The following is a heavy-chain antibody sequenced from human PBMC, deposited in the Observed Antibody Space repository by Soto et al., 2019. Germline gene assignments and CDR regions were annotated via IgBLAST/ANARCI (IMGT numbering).Heavy chain of an antibody. V-gene: IGHV3-23*01. CDR1: GFTFTSYA. J-gene: IGHJ6*03. CDR2: ISGSGGST. D-gene: IGHD1-1*01. Sequence: EVQLLESGGGLVQPGGSLRLTCAASGFTFTSYAMSWVRQAPGKGLEWVSGISGSGGSTYYADSVKGRFTISRDNSKNTLYLLMHRLRAEDTAVYYCAKDLGLEPLDYYMDVWAKGTTVTVSS. CDR3: AKDLGLEPLDYYMDV.